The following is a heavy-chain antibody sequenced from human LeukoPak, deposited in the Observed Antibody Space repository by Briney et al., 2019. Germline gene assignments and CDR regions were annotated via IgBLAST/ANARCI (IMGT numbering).Heavy chain of an antibody. Sequence: ASVKVSCKASVYTFTSYDIIWVRQASGQGLEWMGWMNPNSGHTRYAQKFQGRVTMTRTTSISTAYMELTSLTSEDSAVYYCARSIVGVRKRNDYWGQGTLVTVSS. CDR3: ARSIVGVRKRNDY. CDR2: MNPNSGHT. CDR1: VYTFTSYD. V-gene: IGHV1-8*01. D-gene: IGHD1-26*01. J-gene: IGHJ4*02.